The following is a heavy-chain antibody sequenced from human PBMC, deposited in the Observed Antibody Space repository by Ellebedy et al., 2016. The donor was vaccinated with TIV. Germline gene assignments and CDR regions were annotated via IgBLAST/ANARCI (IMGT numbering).Heavy chain of an antibody. CDR2: IYPGDSDT. CDR1: GYIFTSYW. V-gene: IGHV5-51*01. Sequence: GESLKISCKGSGYIFTSYWIAWVRQMPGKGLEWMAIIYPGDSDTRYSPSFQGQVTISADKSISTAYLHWNSLKASDTAMYYCARARYSSSWPDAFNIWGQGTVVTVSS. D-gene: IGHD6-13*01. J-gene: IGHJ3*02. CDR3: ARARYSSSWPDAFNI.